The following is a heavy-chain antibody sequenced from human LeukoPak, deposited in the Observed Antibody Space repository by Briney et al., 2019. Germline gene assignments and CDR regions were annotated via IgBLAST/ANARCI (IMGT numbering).Heavy chain of an antibody. V-gene: IGHV3-48*01. CDR1: GFTFSSYS. CDR3: AAGPEAVDS. CDR2: ISSSSSTT. J-gene: IGHJ4*02. Sequence: PGGSLRLSRAASGFTFSSYSMNWVRQAPGKGLEWVSYISSSSSTTYYADSVKGRFTISRDNAKNSLYLQMNSLRAEDTAVYYCAAGPEAVDSWGQGTLVTVSS. D-gene: IGHD3-10*01.